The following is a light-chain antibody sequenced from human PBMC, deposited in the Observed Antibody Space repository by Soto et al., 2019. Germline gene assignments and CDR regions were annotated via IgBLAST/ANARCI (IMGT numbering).Light chain of an antibody. CDR1: QSVASSY. J-gene: IGKJ2*01. V-gene: IGKV3-20*01. CDR3: QQYGSAPMYT. CDR2: GAS. Sequence: EIVLTQSPGTLSLSPGERATLSCRASQSVASSYLAWYQQKPSQTPRLLIYGASSRATGIPDRFSGSGSGTAFTLTISRLEPEDFAVYYCQQYGSAPMYTFGQGTKLEIK.